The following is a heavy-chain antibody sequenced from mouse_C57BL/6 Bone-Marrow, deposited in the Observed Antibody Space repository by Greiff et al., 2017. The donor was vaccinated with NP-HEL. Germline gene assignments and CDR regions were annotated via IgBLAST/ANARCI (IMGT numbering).Heavy chain of an antibody. Sequence: QVQLKQPGAELVKPGASVKLSCKASVSTFPPYWMHWAKQRPGQGLEWIGMIHPNSGSTNYNEKFKSKATLTVDKSSSTAYMQLSSLTSEDSAVYYCARITTVPFDYWGQGTTLTVSA. CDR3: ARITTVPFDY. CDR2: IHPNSGST. D-gene: IGHD1-1*01. V-gene: IGHV1-64*01. CDR1: VSTFPPYW. J-gene: IGHJ2*01.